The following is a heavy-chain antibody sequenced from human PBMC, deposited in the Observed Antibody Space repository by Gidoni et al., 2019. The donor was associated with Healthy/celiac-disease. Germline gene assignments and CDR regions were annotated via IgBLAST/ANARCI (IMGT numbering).Heavy chain of an antibody. V-gene: IGHV3-64*01. D-gene: IGHD6-6*01. CDR3: ARGGAAHDAFDI. J-gene: IGHJ3*02. Sequence: EVQLVESGGGLVQPGGSLRLSCAASGFTFSSYAMHWVRQAPGKGLEYVSAISSNGGSTYYANSVKGRFTISRDNSKNTLYLQMGSLRAEDMAVYYCARGGAAHDAFDIWGQGTMVTVSS. CDR2: ISSNGGST. CDR1: GFTFSSYA.